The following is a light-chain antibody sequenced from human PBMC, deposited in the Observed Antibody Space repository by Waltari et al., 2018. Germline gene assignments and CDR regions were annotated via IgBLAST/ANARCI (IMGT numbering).Light chain of an antibody. V-gene: IGKV4-1*01. CDR2: WAS. Sequence: DIVMTQSPESLAVSLGERATINCKSSESVLYSSNNKNHLAWYQQKPGQPPKLLLYWASTREAGVPDRFSGSGSETDFTLTVTSLQAEDVAVYYCQQYDSTPLTFGGGTKVEIK. J-gene: IGKJ4*01. CDR1: ESVLYSSNNKNH. CDR3: QQYDSTPLT.